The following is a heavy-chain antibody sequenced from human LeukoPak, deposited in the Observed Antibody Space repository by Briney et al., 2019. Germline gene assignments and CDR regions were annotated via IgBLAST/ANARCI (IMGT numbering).Heavy chain of an antibody. Sequence: VASVKVSCKASGGTFSSYAISWVRQAPGQGLEWMGRIIPILGIANYAQKFQGRVTITADKSTSTAYMKLSSLRSEDTAVYYCARNPTMIVVGALDYWGQGTLVTVSS. CDR1: GGTFSSYA. CDR3: ARNPTMIVVGALDY. V-gene: IGHV1-69*04. CDR2: IIPILGIA. J-gene: IGHJ4*02. D-gene: IGHD3-22*01.